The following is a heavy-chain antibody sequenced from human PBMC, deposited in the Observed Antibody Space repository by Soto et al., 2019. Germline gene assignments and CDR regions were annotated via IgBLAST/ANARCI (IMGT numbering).Heavy chain of an antibody. CDR1: VGSFSGYY. V-gene: IGHV4-34*01. CDR3: ARGHYYYASSGYYHPPDY. Sequence: LSLTCAVYVGSFSGYYWSWIRQPPGKGLEWIGEINHSGSTNYNPSLKSRVTISVDTSKNQFSLKLSSVTAADTAVYYCARGHYYYASSGYYHPPDYWGQGTLVTVSS. CDR2: INHSGST. D-gene: IGHD3-22*01. J-gene: IGHJ4*02.